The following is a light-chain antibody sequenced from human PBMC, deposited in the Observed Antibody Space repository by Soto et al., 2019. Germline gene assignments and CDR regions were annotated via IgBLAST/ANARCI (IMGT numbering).Light chain of an antibody. CDR1: KVGKKY. Sequence: SYELTQPPSVSVSPGQTASITCSGDKVGKKYVCWYQQKAGQSPVLVIYQDVKRPSGIPERVSGSNSGNTATLTISETQGVDEADYYCQAWDDSTRVFGTGTKLTVL. J-gene: IGLJ1*01. V-gene: IGLV3-1*01. CDR3: QAWDDSTRV. CDR2: QDV.